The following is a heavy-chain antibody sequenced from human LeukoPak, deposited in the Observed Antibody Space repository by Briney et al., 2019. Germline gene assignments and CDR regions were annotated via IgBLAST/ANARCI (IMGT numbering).Heavy chain of an antibody. V-gene: IGHV4-4*02. Sequence: KTSETLSLTCAVSGGSISSSNWWSWVRQPPGKGLEWIGEIYHSGSTNYNPSLKSRVTISVDKSKNQFSLKLSSVTAADTAVYYCAINYSSNLYAFDIWGQGTMVTVSS. CDR1: GGSISSSNW. J-gene: IGHJ3*02. CDR3: AINYSSNLYAFDI. CDR2: IYHSGST. D-gene: IGHD6-13*01.